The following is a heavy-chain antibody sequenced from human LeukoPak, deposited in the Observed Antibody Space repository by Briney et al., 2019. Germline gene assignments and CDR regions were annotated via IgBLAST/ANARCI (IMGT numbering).Heavy chain of an antibody. CDR2: INPNSGGT. V-gene: IGHV1-2*02. Sequence: ASVKVSCKASGYTFTGYYMHWVRQAPGQGLEWMGWINPNSGGTNYAQKFQGRVTMTRDTSISTAYMELSRQRSDDTAVYYCARFPRGLYCGGDCYSGIDYYYYGMDVWGQGTTVTVSS. CDR1: GYTFTGYY. CDR3: ARFPRGLYCGGDCYSGIDYYYYGMDV. J-gene: IGHJ6*02. D-gene: IGHD2-21*02.